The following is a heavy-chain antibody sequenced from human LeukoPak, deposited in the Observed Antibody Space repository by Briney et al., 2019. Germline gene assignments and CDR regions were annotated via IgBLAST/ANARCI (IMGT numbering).Heavy chain of an antibody. V-gene: IGHV4-31*03. D-gene: IGHD2-21*02. J-gene: IGHJ3*02. CDR1: GGSISSGGYY. CDR2: IYYSGST. Sequence: PSETLSLTCTVSGGSISSGGYYWSWIRQHPGKGLEWIGYIYYSGSTYYNPSLKSRVTISVDTSKNQFSLKLSSVTAADTAVYYCARESGDSAAAFDIWGQGTMVTVSS. CDR3: ARESGDSAAAFDI.